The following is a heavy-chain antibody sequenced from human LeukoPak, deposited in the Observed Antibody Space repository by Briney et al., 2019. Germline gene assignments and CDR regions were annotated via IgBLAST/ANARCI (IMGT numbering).Heavy chain of an antibody. CDR3: ARASYSGYASGPFDY. CDR2: IIPIFGTA. Sequence: SVKVSCKASGGTFSSYAISWVRQAPGQGLEWMGRIIPIFGTANYAQKFQGRVTITTDESTSTAYMELSSLRSEDTAVYYCARASYSGYASGPFDYWGPGTLVTVSS. CDR1: GGTFSSYA. V-gene: IGHV1-69*05. J-gene: IGHJ4*02. D-gene: IGHD5-12*01.